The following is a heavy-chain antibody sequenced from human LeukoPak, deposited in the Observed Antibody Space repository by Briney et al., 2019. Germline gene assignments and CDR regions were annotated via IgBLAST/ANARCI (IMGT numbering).Heavy chain of an antibody. J-gene: IGHJ4*02. D-gene: IGHD5-18*01. CDR2: INSDGSST. Sequence: PGGSLRLSCAASGFTFSSYWMHWVRQAPGKGLVWLSRINSDGSSTSYADSVKGRFTISRDNAKNTLYLQMNSLRAEDTAVYYCARGGVDTAMVPPAEIDYWGQGTLVTVSS. CDR3: ARGGVDTAMVPPAEIDY. CDR1: GFTFSSYW. V-gene: IGHV3-74*01.